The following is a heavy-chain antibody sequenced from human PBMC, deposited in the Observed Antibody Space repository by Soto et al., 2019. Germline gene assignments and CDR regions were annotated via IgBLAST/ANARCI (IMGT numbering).Heavy chain of an antibody. CDR2: IIPILGLL. D-gene: IGHD5-12*01. J-gene: IGHJ6*02. CDR3: ALGRPSADAPESGDDWRYNYGLDV. CDR1: GGTFSSYT. V-gene: IGHV1-69*02. Sequence: QVQLVQSGAEVKKPGSSVKVSCKASGGTFSSYTINWVRQAPGQGLEWMGRIIPILGLLNSAQKFQDRVTIPADKSTTTANMELSSLRSDDTAGYCCALGRPSADAPESGDDWRYNYGLDVRGRGTTVAVSS.